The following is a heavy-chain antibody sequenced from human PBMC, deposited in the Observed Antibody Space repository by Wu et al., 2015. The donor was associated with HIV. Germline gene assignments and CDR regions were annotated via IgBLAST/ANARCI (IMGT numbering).Heavy chain of an antibody. Sequence: QVQLVQSGAEVKKPGASVKVSCKASGYTFTSYGISWVRQAPGQGLEWMGWISAYNGNTNYAQKLQGRVTMTTDTSTSTAYMELRSLRSDDTAVYYCARAKRKTNITIILTGHPRGAFDIVGPRGQVVTV. D-gene: IGHD3-9*01. CDR1: GYTFTSYG. CDR2: ISAYNGNT. V-gene: IGHV1-18*01. J-gene: IGHJ3*02. CDR3: ARAKRKTNITIILTGHPRGAFDI.